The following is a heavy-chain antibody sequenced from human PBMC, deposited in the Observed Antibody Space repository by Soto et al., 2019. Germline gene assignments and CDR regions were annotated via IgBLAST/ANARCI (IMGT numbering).Heavy chain of an antibody. CDR3: ARARHPAGISPYYYYGMDV. Sequence: GGSLRLSCAASGFTFSSYAMHWVRQAPGKGLEYVSAISSNGGSTYYANSVKGRFTISRDNSKNTLYLQMGSLRAEDMAVYYCARARHPAGISPYYYYGMDVWGQGTTVTVSS. V-gene: IGHV3-64*01. D-gene: IGHD6-13*01. CDR2: ISSNGGST. J-gene: IGHJ6*02. CDR1: GFTFSSYA.